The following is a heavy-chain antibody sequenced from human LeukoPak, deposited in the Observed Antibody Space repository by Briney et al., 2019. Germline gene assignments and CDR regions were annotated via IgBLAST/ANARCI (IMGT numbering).Heavy chain of an antibody. CDR2: IYDIGST. CDR3: ARETRSGGSLLRGNWFDP. D-gene: IGHD2-15*01. Sequence: PSETLSLTCTVSGGSISGHYWTWIRQPPGKGLEWIGYIYDIGSTTYNPSLKSRVTISVDTSKNQFSLKLSSVTAADTAVYYCARETRSGGSLLRGNWFDPWGQGTLVTVSS. V-gene: IGHV4-59*11. CDR1: GGSISGHY. J-gene: IGHJ5*02.